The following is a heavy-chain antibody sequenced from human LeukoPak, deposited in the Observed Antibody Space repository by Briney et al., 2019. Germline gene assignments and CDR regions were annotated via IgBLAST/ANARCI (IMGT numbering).Heavy chain of an antibody. CDR2: IFYSGST. D-gene: IGHD5/OR15-5a*01. J-gene: IGHJ4*02. CDR1: GDSIRSYY. Sequence: SDSLSLTCTVSGDSIRSYYWSWIRQPPGKGLEWIGHIFYSGSTNYNPSLKSRVTISVDTSQNQFSLKLSSVTAADTAVYYCARDVAYGVYDDPHYYFDYWGQGTLVTVSS. CDR3: ARDVAYGVYDDPHYYFDY. V-gene: IGHV4-59*01.